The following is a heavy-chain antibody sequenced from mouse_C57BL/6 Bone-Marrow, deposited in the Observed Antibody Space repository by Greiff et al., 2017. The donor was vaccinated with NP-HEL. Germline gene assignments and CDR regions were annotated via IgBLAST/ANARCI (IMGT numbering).Heavy chain of an antibody. Sequence: VQLQQSGPELARPWASVKISCQAFYTFSRRVHFAIRDTNYWMQWVKQRPGQGLEWIGAIYPGNGDTSYNQKFKGKATLTADTSSNTAYLQLSSLTSEDTAVYYCTHYGWYFDVWGTGTTVTVSS. D-gene: IGHD1-1*01. CDR2: GQGLEWIG. V-gene: IGHV1-87*01. J-gene: IGHJ1*03. CDR1: YTFSRRVH. CDR3: SEDTAVYYCTHYGWYFDV.